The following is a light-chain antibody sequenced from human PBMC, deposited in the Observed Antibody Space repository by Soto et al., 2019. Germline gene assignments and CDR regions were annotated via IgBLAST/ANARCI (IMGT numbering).Light chain of an antibody. V-gene: IGKV3-15*01. CDR1: QSINSN. J-gene: IGKJ5*01. Sequence: QSTATLSVYQGERATLSCRASQSINSNLAWYQQQPGQAPRLLIYAASTRATAVPDRFSGSGSGTDFTLTITSLQSDDFAVYFCQEYTYWLIPFGHVARLEIK. CDR2: AAS. CDR3: QEYTYWLIP.